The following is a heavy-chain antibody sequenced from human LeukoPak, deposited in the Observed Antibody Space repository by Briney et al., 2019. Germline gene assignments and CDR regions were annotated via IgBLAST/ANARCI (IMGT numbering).Heavy chain of an antibody. Sequence: TSETLSLTCNVSGGSMNNIYCWSWIRQPAGKGLEWIGRIYTSGSTNYNPSLKSRVTISVDTSKNQFSLKLSSVTAADTAVYYCARLQWLAEYNWFDPWGQGTLVTVSS. CDR2: IYTSGST. V-gene: IGHV4-4*07. J-gene: IGHJ5*02. D-gene: IGHD6-19*01. CDR1: GGSMNNIYC. CDR3: ARLQWLAEYNWFDP.